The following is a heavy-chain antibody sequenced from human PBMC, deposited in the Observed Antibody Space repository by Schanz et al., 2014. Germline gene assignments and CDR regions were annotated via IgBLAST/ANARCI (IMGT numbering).Heavy chain of an antibody. J-gene: IGHJ4*02. CDR3: ARDRRFFDRDDLYYFDS. CDR2: ISVYNHNK. Sequence: QVQLVQSGAEVKKPGASVRVSCKASGYTFTTYAMSWVRQAPGQGLEWVGWISVYNHNKEYDQKSQGRVTMTTDTSTSTAYMALTDLRSDDTAVYYCARDRRFFDRDDLYYFDSWGQGTLVTVSS. D-gene: IGHD3-3*01. CDR1: GYTFTTYA. V-gene: IGHV1-18*01.